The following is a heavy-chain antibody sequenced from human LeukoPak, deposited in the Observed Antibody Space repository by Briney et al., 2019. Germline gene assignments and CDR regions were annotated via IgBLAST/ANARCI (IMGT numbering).Heavy chain of an antibody. CDR3: ARDKLQGRVPTFWY. J-gene: IGHJ4*02. V-gene: IGHV3-48*01. Sequence: GGSLRLSCAASGFAFSSYSMNWVRQAPGKGLEWVSYISSSSSTIYYADSVKGRFTICRDNAKNSLYLQMNSLRAEDTAVYYCARDKLQGRVPTFWYWGQGTLVTVSS. CDR2: ISSSSSTI. CDR1: GFAFSSYS. D-gene: IGHD3-16*01.